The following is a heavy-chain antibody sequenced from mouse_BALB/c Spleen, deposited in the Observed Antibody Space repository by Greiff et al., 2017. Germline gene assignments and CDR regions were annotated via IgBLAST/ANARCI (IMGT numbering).Heavy chain of an antibody. Sequence: VQLQQPGAELVRPGASVKLSCKASGYTFTSYWINWVKQRPGQGLEWIGNIYPSDSYTNYNQKFKDKATLTVDKSSSTAYMQLSSPTSEDSAVYYCTRVDLLRGAMDYWGQGTSVTVSS. CDR1: GYTFTSYW. V-gene: IGHV1-69*02. J-gene: IGHJ4*01. CDR2: IYPSDSYT. D-gene: IGHD1-1*01. CDR3: TRVDLLRGAMDY.